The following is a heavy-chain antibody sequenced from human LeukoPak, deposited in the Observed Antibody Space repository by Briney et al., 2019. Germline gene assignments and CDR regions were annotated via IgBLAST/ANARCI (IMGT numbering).Heavy chain of an antibody. V-gene: IGHV1-69*04. CDR2: IIPILGIA. Sequence: GASVKVSCKASGGTFSSYTISWVRQAPGQGLEWMGRIIPILGIANYAQKFQGRVTITADKSTSTAYMELSSLRSEDTAVYYCARDRRVDYGDYVFDYWGQGTLVTVSS. CDR1: GGTFSSYT. CDR3: ARDRRVDYGDYVFDY. J-gene: IGHJ4*02. D-gene: IGHD4-17*01.